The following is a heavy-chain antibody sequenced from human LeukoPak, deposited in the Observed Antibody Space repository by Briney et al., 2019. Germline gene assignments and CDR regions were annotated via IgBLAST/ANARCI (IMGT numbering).Heavy chain of an antibody. D-gene: IGHD3-22*01. Sequence: PGRSLRFSCAASGFTFSSYGMHWVRQAPDKGLEWVAVIWNDGGKKYYADSVKGRFTISRDNSKNTLYLQMNSLRAEDTAVFYCARGYYYGTTGHFDSWGQGTLVTVSS. CDR2: IWNDGGKK. V-gene: IGHV3-33*01. CDR3: ARGYYYGTTGHFDS. CDR1: GFTFSSYG. J-gene: IGHJ4*02.